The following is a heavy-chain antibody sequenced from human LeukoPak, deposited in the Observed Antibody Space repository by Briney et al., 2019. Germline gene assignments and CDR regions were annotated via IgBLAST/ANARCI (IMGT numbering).Heavy chain of an antibody. J-gene: IGHJ4*02. CDR2: ISYDGSNK. Sequence: PGGSLRLSRAASGFTFSSYAMHWVRQAPGKGLEWVAVISYDGSNKYYADSVKGRFTISRDNSKNTLYLQMNSLRAEDTAVYYCARVDSSGSPFDYWGQGTLVTVSS. CDR3: ARVDSSGSPFDY. D-gene: IGHD3-22*01. CDR1: GFTFSSYA. V-gene: IGHV3-30-3*01.